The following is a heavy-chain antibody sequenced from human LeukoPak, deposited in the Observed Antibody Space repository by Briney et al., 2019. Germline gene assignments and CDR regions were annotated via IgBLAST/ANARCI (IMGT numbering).Heavy chain of an antibody. CDR3: ARGPKLTYQKNYDSSGYYSP. Sequence: SETLSLTCAVYGGSFSGYYWSWIRQPPGKGLEWIGEINHSGSTNYNPSLKSRVTISVDTSKNQFSLKLSSVTAADTAVYYCARGPKLTYQKNYDSSGYYSPWGQGTLVTVSS. V-gene: IGHV4-34*01. CDR2: INHSGST. D-gene: IGHD3-22*01. CDR1: GGSFSGYY. J-gene: IGHJ4*02.